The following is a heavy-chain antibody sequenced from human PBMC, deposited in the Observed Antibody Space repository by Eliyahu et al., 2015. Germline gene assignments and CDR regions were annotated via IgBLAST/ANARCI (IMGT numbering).Heavy chain of an antibody. Sequence: QMQLVQSGPEVKKPGTSVKVSCKASGFTFTSSAVQWVRQARGQRLEWIGWIVVGSGNTNYAQKFQERVTITRDMSTSTAYMELSSLRSEDTAVYYCAADLRFGMGATLEDYFDYWGQGTLVTVSS. CDR3: AADLRFGMGATLEDYFDY. D-gene: IGHD1-26*01. CDR1: GFTFTSSA. CDR2: IVVGSGNT. V-gene: IGHV1-58*01. J-gene: IGHJ4*02.